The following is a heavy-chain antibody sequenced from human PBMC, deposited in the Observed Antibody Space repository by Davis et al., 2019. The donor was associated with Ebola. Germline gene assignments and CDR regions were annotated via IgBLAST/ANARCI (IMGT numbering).Heavy chain of an antibody. CDR3: ARDQNSGNDLGRPMIVVITHEFDY. CDR2: VTSDGSTT. D-gene: IGHD3-22*01. Sequence: GESLKISCAASGLTFNSYWMHWVRQAPGKGLEWVSHVTSDGSTTSYADSVKGRFTISRDNAKNTLYLQMNSLRAEDTAVYYCARDQNSGNDLGRPMIVVITHEFDYWGQGTLVTVSS. CDR1: GLTFNSYW. V-gene: IGHV3-74*01. J-gene: IGHJ4*02.